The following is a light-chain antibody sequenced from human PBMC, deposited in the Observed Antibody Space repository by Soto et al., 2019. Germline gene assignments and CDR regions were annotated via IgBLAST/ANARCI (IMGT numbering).Light chain of an antibody. CDR2: AAS. J-gene: IGKJ3*01. CDR3: QKYSSVPV. CDR1: QGIRNY. V-gene: IGKV1-27*01. Sequence: DIQMTQSPTSLSASVGDRVTITCRASQGIRNYLAWYQQIPGKAPKLLIYAASTLQSGVPSRFSGSGSGTDFTLTINGLQPEDVATYSCQKYSSVPVFGSGTKVEIK.